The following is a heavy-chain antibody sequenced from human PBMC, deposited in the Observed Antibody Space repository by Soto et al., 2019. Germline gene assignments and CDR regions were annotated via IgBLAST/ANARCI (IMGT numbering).Heavy chain of an antibody. Sequence: GGSLRLSCAASGFTFSSYAMSWVRQAPGKGLEWVSAISGSGGSTYYADSVKGRFTISRDNSKNTLYLQMNNLRAEDTAIYYCARVPDLNSCSRTSCLYYFDYWGQGALVTVSS. CDR1: GFTFSSYA. CDR3: ARVPDLNSCSRTSCLYYFDY. V-gene: IGHV3-23*01. D-gene: IGHD2-2*01. J-gene: IGHJ4*02. CDR2: ISGSGGST.